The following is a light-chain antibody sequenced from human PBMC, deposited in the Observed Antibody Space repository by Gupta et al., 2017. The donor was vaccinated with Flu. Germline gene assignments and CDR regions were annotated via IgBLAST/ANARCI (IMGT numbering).Light chain of an antibody. CDR2: NIN. J-gene: IGLJ2*01. CDR1: SGSVSSSHV. CDR3: ALYMGLGTSL. V-gene: IGLV8-61*01. Sequence: QTVVTQEPSLSVAPGGTVTLTCGLSSGSVSSSHVPTLYQQTPGQPPRTLIFNINSRAFGVPDRFSGSSLGDKATLTITGAQVDDEADYYCALYMGLGTSLFGGGTKLTVL.